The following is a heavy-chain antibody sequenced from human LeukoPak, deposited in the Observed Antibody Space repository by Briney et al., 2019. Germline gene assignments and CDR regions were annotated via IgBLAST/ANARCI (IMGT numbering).Heavy chain of an antibody. V-gene: IGHV3-23*01. J-gene: IGHJ4*02. CDR1: GFTFSDYY. D-gene: IGHD3-10*01. CDR3: AKGDGSGSYRIGGFDY. Sequence: PGGSLRLSCAASGFTFSDYYMSWIRQAPGKGLEWVSGISGSGSSTYYADSVRGRFTISRDNSKNTLYLQMNSLRAEDTAVYYCAKGDGSGSYRIGGFDYWGQGTLVTVSS. CDR2: ISGSGSST.